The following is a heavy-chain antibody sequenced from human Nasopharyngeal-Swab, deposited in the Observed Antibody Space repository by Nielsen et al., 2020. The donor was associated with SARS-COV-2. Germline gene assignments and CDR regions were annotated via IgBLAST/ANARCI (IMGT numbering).Heavy chain of an antibody. D-gene: IGHD3-10*01. J-gene: IGHJ6*02. CDR1: GFTFSSYW. Sequence: LSLTCAASGFTFSSYWMSWVRQAPGKGLEWVANIKQDGSEKYYVDSVKGRFTISRDNAKNSLYLQMNSLRAEDTAVYYCARAFRFGDYGMDVWGQGTTVTVSS. V-gene: IGHV3-7*01. CDR2: IKQDGSEK. CDR3: ARAFRFGDYGMDV.